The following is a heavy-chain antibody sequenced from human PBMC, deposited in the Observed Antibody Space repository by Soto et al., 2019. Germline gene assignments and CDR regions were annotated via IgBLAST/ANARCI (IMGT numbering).Heavy chain of an antibody. Sequence: PGGSLRFSWAASGFTFSSYGMHWVRQAPGKGLEWVAVISYYGTNEYYEDSVKGRFTISRDNSKNTLYLQMNRLRIEDTAVYFCSKEDTSGRHALDYWPHAYQVTVPX. V-gene: IGHV3-30*18. D-gene: IGHD1-26*01. CDR3: SKEDTSGRHALDY. J-gene: IGHJ4*01. CDR1: GFTFSSYG. CDR2: ISYYGTNE.